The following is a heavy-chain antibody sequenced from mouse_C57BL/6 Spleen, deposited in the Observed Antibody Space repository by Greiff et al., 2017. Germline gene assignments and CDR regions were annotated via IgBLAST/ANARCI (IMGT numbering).Heavy chain of an antibody. Sequence: EVQLQESGPELVKPGASVKISCKASGYSFTDYNMNWVKQSNGKSLEWIGVINPNYGTTSYNQKFKGKATLTVDQSSSTAYMQLNSLTSEDSAVYYCARSYYGNHRDYFDYWGQGTTLTVSS. CDR3: ARSYYGNHRDYFDY. V-gene: IGHV1-39*01. J-gene: IGHJ2*01. CDR2: INPNYGTT. CDR1: GYSFTDYN. D-gene: IGHD2-10*01.